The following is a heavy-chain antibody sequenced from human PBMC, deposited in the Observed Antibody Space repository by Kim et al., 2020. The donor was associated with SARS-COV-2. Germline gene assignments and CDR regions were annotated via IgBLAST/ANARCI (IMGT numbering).Heavy chain of an antibody. J-gene: IGHJ3*02. CDR3: ARDTPGQKGYDI. D-gene: IGHD3-22*01. Sequence: DYAGSGKSRITINADTSKNQFSLQLNSVSPEETAVYYCARDTPGQKGYDIWGQGTMVTVSS. V-gene: IGHV6-1*01.